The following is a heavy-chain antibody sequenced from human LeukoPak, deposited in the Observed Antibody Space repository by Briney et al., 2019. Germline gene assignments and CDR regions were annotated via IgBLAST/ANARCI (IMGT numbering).Heavy chain of an antibody. D-gene: IGHD3-22*01. J-gene: IGHJ4*02. CDR2: ISGSGGST. CDR1: GFTFGSYA. CDR3: AKVVGYYDSSGYTSPLNPTPIDY. V-gene: IGHV3-23*01. Sequence: GGSLRLSCAASGFTFGSYAMSWVRQAPGKGLEWVSAISGSGGSTYYADSVKGRFTISRDNSKNTLYLQMNSLRAEDTAVYYCAKVVGYYDSSGYTSPLNPTPIDYWGQGTLVTVSS.